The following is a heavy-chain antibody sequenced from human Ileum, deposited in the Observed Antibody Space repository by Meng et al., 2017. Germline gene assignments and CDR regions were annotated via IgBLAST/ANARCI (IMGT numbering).Heavy chain of an antibody. CDR2: INPNTGNT. Sequence: GQLVQSGAEVKKPGASVKVSCKASGYSFTVNFLHWVRLAPGHGLEWIGWINPNTGNTNYAQRFEGRVAMTRDTSINTVYMDLISPTSDDTAVYYCARGDSSSLPYYFDYWGQGTLVTVSS. CDR3: ARGDSSSLPYYFDY. CDR1: GYSFTVNF. J-gene: IGHJ4*02. D-gene: IGHD6-13*01. V-gene: IGHV1-2*02.